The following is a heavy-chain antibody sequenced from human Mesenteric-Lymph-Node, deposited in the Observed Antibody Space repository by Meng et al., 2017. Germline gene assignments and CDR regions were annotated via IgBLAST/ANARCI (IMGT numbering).Heavy chain of an antibody. CDR1: GFTFNSLW. D-gene: IGHD3-9*01. J-gene: IGHJ4*02. V-gene: IGHV3-7*01. Sequence: GESLKISCAASGFTFNSLWMSWVRQAPGKGLEWVANIKQDGSEKYYVDSVKGRFTISRDNAKNSLYLQMNSLRAEDTAVYYCARSVYDILTGYYFDYWGQGTLVTVSS. CDR3: ARSVYDILTGYYFDY. CDR2: IKQDGSEK.